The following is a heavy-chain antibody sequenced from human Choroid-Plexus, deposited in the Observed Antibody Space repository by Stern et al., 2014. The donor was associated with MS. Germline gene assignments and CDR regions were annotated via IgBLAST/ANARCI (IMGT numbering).Heavy chain of an antibody. Sequence: VHLVESGGGVVQPGRPLRLSCVASGFTFGSCAMHWVRQAPGKGLEWVAVVSYDGSNKYYADSVKGRFTISRDNSQNTLYMQMSSLRPEDTAVYYCAKDRHYLTYFFDHGGQGSLVTVSS. J-gene: IGHJ5*02. D-gene: IGHD2/OR15-2a*01. CDR3: AKDRHYLTYFFDH. CDR2: VSYDGSNK. V-gene: IGHV3-30*18. CDR1: GFTFGSCA.